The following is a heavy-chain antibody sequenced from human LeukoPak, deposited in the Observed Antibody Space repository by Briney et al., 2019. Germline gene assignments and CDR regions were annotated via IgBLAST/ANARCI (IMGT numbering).Heavy chain of an antibody. V-gene: IGHV1-2*02. J-gene: IGHJ3*02. CDR1: GYTFTGYY. D-gene: IGHD6-13*01. CDR2: INPNSGGT. CDR3: ARESGIAAAGMPTYAFDI. Sequence: ASVKVSCKASGYTFTGYYMHWVRQAPGQELEWMGWINPNSGGTNYAQKFQGRVTMARDTSISTAYMELSRLRSDDTAVYYCARESGIAAAGMPTYAFDIWGQGTMVTVSS.